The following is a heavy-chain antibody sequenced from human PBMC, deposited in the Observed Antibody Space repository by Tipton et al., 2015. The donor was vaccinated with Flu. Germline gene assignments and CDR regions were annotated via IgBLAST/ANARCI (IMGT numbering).Heavy chain of an antibody. D-gene: IGHD3-10*01. Sequence: TLSLTCNVSGGSISSSSDYWGWIRQPPGKRLEWIGTIYSSGSTYFNPSLRSRVTISVDTSKNQFSLRLSSVTAADTAVYYCARTYGPFNRFDPWGQGTLVTVSS. CDR3: ARTYGPFNRFDP. V-gene: IGHV4-39*01. CDR1: GGSISSSSDY. CDR2: IYSSGST. J-gene: IGHJ5*02.